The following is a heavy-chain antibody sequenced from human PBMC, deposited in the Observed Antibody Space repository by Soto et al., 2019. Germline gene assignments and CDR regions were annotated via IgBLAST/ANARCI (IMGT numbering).Heavy chain of an antibody. CDR1: GFPFSTSA. CDR3: GKYSGSYPVYNGMNV. D-gene: IGHD1-26*01. J-gene: IGHJ6*02. V-gene: IGHV3-23*01. Sequence: PGGSLRLSCAASGFPFSTSAMNWVRQAPGKGLEWVSIIRATSDAAYYAESVKGRFTSSRDNSKNTLYLQMNSLRPEDTAMYYCGKYSGSYPVYNGMNVWGQGTTVTVSS. CDR2: IRATSDAA.